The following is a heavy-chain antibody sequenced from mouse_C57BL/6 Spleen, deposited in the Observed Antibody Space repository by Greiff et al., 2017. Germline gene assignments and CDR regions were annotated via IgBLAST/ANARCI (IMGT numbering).Heavy chain of an antibody. Sequence: EVKLMESGGGLVKPGGSLKLSCAASGFTFSSYAMSWVRQTPEKRLEWVATISDGGSYTYYPDNVKGRFTISRDNAKNNLYLQLSHLKSEDTAMYYCSRDSHFDYWGQGTTLSFSS. CDR2: ISDGGSYT. V-gene: IGHV5-4*01. CDR3: SRDSHFDY. CDR1: GFTFSSYA. J-gene: IGHJ2*01.